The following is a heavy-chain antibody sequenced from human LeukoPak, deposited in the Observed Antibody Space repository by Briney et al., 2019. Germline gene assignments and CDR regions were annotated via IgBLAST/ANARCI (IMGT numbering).Heavy chain of an antibody. CDR3: ARDRWGSSGHFDY. CDR2: MYNSGST. CDR1: GGSISGYY. Sequence: PAESLSLTCIVSGGSISGYYWSWVRQHPGKGLEWLGYMYNSGSTNYNPSLKSRVTISVDTSNNQFSLTLSAVTAADTAVYYCARDRWGSSGHFDYWGQGTLVTDSS. V-gene: IGHV4-59*01. D-gene: IGHD3-22*01. J-gene: IGHJ4*02.